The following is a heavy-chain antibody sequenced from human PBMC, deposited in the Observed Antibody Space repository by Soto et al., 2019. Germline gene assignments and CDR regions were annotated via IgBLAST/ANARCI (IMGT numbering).Heavy chain of an antibody. D-gene: IGHD2-2*01. Sequence: EVQLLESGGGLVQPGGSLRLSCAASGFTFSSYAMSWVRQAPGKGLEWVSAISGSGGSTYYADSVKGRFTISRDNSKNTLYLQMNSLRAEHTAVYYCAKASDTVIVVVPAAMGYRGQGTLVTVSS. CDR2: ISGSGGST. CDR3: AKASDTVIVVVPAAMGY. CDR1: GFTFSSYA. J-gene: IGHJ4*02. V-gene: IGHV3-23*01.